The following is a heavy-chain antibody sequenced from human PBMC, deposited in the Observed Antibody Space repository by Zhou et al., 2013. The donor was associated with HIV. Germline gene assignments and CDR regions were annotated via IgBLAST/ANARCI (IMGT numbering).Heavy chain of an antibody. V-gene: IGHV1-18*04. J-gene: IGHJ4*02. CDR2: INGSNGNA. D-gene: IGHD3-9*01. CDR1: GYTFTGYY. CDR3: ARVFFDRGDY. Sequence: QVQLVQSGAEVKKPGASVKVSCKASGYTFTGYYMHWVRQAPGQGLEWMGWINGSNGNAKYAQKFQGRVTMTTDTSTSTAYMVVRSLRSDDTAVYYCARVFFDRGDYWGQGTLVTVSS.